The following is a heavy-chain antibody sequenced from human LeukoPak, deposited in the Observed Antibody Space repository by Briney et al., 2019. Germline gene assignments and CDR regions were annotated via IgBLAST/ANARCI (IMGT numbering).Heavy chain of an antibody. CDR1: GYTFTSYY. CDR3: AREWTTGYSSGWYQGDAFDI. CDR2: INPSGGST. Sequence: ASVKVSCKASGYTFTSYYMHWVRQAPGQGLEWMGIINPSGGSTSYAQEFQGRVTMTRDTSTSTVYMELSSLRSEDTAVYYCAREWTTGYSSGWYQGDAFDIGGQGTMVTVSS. V-gene: IGHV1-46*01. D-gene: IGHD6-19*01. J-gene: IGHJ3*02.